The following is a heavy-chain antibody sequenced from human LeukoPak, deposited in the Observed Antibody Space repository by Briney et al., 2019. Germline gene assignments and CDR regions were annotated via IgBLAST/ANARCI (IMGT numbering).Heavy chain of an antibody. CDR3: TRDPDGAHDFDY. J-gene: IGHJ4*02. Sequence: ASVKVSCKSSGYTFASFGFIWVRQAPGQGLDWMGWIGVYNGETNYAQNFRGRVTMTTDTSTSTAYMELRSLRSDDTAVYYCTRDPDGAHDFDYWGQGTLATVSS. V-gene: IGHV1-18*01. CDR1: GYTFASFG. CDR2: IGVYNGET. D-gene: IGHD4-17*01.